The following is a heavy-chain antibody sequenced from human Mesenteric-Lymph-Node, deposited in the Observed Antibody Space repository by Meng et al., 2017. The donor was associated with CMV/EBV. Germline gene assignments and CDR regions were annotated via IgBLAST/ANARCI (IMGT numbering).Heavy chain of an antibody. CDR2: ISTYNGHT. V-gene: IGHV1-18*04. Sequence: SCKTSGYNFPSYGINWVRQAPGQGLEWMGWISTYNGHTNYAQKFQGRVTVTTDTSTSTAYMELRSLRSDDTAVYYCARDQPQLVFAYWGQGTLVTVSS. CDR1: GYNFPSYG. J-gene: IGHJ4*02. CDR3: ARDQPQLVFAY. D-gene: IGHD3-10*01.